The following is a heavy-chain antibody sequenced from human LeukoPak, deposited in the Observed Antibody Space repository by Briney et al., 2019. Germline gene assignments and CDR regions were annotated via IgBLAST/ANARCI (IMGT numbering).Heavy chain of an antibody. CDR3: ARPHRYYDSSGYLGA. V-gene: IGHV1-69*13. J-gene: IGHJ5*02. CDR1: GGTFSSYA. CDR2: IIPIFGTA. Sequence: SVKVSCKASGGTFSSYAISWVRQAPGQGLEWMGGIIPIFGTANYAQKFQGRVTITADESTSTAYMELSRLRSDDTAVYYCARPHRYYDSSGYLGAWGQGTLVTVSS. D-gene: IGHD3-22*01.